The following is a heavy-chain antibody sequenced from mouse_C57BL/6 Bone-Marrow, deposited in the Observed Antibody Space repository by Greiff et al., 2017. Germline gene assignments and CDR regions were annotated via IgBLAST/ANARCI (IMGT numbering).Heavy chain of an antibody. CDR3: TSTTVRAMDY. J-gene: IGHJ4*01. D-gene: IGHD1-1*01. V-gene: IGHV14-4*01. CDR2: IDPENGDT. CDR1: GFNIKDDY. Sequence: EVQLQQSGAELVRPGASVKLSCTASGFNIKDDYMHWVKQRPEQGLEWIGWIDPENGDTEYASKFQGKATITADTSSNTAYLQLSSLTSEDTAVYYCTSTTVRAMDYWDQGTSVTVSS.